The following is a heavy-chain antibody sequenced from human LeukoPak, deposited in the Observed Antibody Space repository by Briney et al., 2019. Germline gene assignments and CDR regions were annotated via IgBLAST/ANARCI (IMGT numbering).Heavy chain of an antibody. J-gene: IGHJ4*02. Sequence: GGSLRLSCEASGFTFDDYAMNWVRQAPGKGLEWVSGITWNGGSTDYADSVKARFTISRDNAKNSLYLQMSSLRAEDTALYYCARVSGRSGSYSEIDYWGQGTLVTVSS. CDR2: ITWNGGST. V-gene: IGHV3-20*04. CDR1: GFTFDDYA. D-gene: IGHD1-26*01. CDR3: ARVSGRSGSYSEIDY.